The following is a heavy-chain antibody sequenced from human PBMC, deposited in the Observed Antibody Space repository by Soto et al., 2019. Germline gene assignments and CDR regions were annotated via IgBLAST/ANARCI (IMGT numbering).Heavy chain of an antibody. CDR3: AKGPILRYFDWLLYPFDY. CDR2: ISGSGGST. CDR1: GFTFSSYA. V-gene: IGHV3-23*01. Sequence: EVQLLESGGGLVQPGGSLRLSCAASGFTFSSYAMSWVRQAPGKGLEWVSAISGSGGSTYYADSVKGRFTISRDNSKNTLYLQMNSLRDEDTAVYYCAKGPILRYFDWLLYPFDYWGQGTLVTVSS. J-gene: IGHJ4*02. D-gene: IGHD3-9*01.